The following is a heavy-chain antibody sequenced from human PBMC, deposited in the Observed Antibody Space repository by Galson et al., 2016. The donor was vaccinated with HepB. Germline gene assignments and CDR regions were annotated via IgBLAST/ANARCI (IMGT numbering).Heavy chain of an antibody. CDR1: GGSINNNNYY. D-gene: IGHD4-23*01. V-gene: IGHV4-39*07. CDR3: ARATPYGGGADY. Sequence: SETLSLTCTVSGGSINNNNYYWGWIRQPPGKGLEWIGSIYYSGTTSYNPSLKSRLTMSVDTSKNQFSLKLSSVTAADTAVYYCARATPYGGGADYWGQGTLVTVSS. J-gene: IGHJ4*02. CDR2: IYYSGTT.